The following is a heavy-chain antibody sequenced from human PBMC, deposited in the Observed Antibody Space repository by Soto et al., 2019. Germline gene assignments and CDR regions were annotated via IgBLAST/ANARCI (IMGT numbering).Heavy chain of an antibody. J-gene: IGHJ6*02. V-gene: IGHV1-18*04. Sequence: QVQLVQSGAEVKKPGASVKVSCKASGYTFTSYGISWVRQAPGQGLEWMGWISAYNGNTNYALQLQGRVTMTTDTTTSTAYMELRSLRSDDTAVYYCAREKTDYYYYGMDVWGQGTTVTVSS. CDR2: ISAYNGNT. CDR1: GYTFTSYG. CDR3: AREKTDYYYYGMDV.